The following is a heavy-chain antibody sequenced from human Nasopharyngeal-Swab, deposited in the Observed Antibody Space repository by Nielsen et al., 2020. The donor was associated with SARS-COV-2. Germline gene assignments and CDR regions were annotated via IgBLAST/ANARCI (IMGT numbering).Heavy chain of an antibody. D-gene: IGHD5-18*01. CDR1: GFTFSDYY. V-gene: IGHV3-11*01. J-gene: IGHJ4*02. CDR2: ISSSGSTI. CDR3: ARDSRGYSYGYIYFDY. Sequence: GESLKISCAASGFTFSDYYMSWIRQAPGKGLEWVSYISSSGSTIYYADSVKGRFTISRDNAKNSLYLQMNSLRAEDTAVYYCARDSRGYSYGYIYFDYWGQGTLVTVSS.